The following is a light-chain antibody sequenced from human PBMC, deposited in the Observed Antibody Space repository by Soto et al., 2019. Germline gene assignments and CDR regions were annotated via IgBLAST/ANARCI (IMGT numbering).Light chain of an antibody. Sequence: IQMTQSPSSLSASVGDRVTITCRASQSISTYLSWYQQKPGKAPKLLVYAASSLQSGVPSRFSGGGSGTDFTLTISSLQPEDFATYYCQQGYSAPPITFGQGTRLEI. CDR1: QSISTY. J-gene: IGKJ5*01. V-gene: IGKV1-39*01. CDR3: QQGYSAPPIT. CDR2: AAS.